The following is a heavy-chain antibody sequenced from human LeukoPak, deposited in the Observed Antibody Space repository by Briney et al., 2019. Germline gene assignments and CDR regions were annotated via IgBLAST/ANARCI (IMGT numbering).Heavy chain of an antibody. CDR3: AKEGYSSGWYLYYFDY. V-gene: IGHV3-30*18. CDR1: GFTFNSYG. CDR2: ISYDGGSNK. J-gene: IGHJ4*02. D-gene: IGHD6-19*01. Sequence: TGGSLRLSCSASGFTFNSYGMHWVRQAPGKGLEWVALISYDGGSNKHYADSVKGRFTISRDNSKNTLYLQMNSLRADDTAVYYCAKEGYSSGWYLYYFDYWGQGTLVTVSS.